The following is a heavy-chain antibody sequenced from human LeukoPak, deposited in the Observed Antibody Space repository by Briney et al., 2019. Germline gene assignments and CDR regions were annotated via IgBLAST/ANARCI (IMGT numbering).Heavy chain of an antibody. CDR3: ARNIDY. V-gene: IGHV1-2*02. CDR2: INPNSGGT. CDR1: GYTFTGDY. Sequence: TSVKGSSKASGYTFTGDYMHWVRQAPGQGVEWMGWINPNSGGTNYAQKFQGRVTMTRDTSISTAYMELSRLRSDDTAVYYCARNIDYWGQGTLVTVSS. D-gene: IGHD1/OR15-1a*01. J-gene: IGHJ4*02.